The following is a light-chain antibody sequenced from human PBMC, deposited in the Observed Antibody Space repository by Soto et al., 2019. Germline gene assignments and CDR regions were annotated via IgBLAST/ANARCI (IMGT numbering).Light chain of an antibody. CDR3: QQYATSPRT. CDR2: EAS. J-gene: IGKJ1*01. V-gene: IGKV3-20*01. Sequence: ENVLTQSPGTLSLSPGDRATLSCRASQRVGNNYLAWYQQKPGQAPRLLMYEASVRATGIPDRFSGSGSGTDFTLTISSLGPEDFEVYYCQQYATSPRTFGQGTKVEIK. CDR1: QRVGNNY.